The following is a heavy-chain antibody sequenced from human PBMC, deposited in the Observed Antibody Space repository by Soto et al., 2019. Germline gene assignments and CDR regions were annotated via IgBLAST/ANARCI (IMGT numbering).Heavy chain of an antibody. CDR3: ARDKAVGATGDYYYYYGMDV. J-gene: IGHJ6*02. CDR2: ISSSSSYT. Sequence: AGSLRLSCAASGFTFSDYYMSWIRQAPGKGLEWVSYISSSSSYTNYADSVKGRFTISRDNAKNSLYLQMNSLRAEDTAVYYCARDKAVGATGDYYYYYGMDVWGQGTTVTVSS. D-gene: IGHD1-26*01. CDR1: GFTFSDYY. V-gene: IGHV3-11*06.